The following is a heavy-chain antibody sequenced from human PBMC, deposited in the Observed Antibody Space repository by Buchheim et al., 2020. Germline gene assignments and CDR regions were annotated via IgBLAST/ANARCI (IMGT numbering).Heavy chain of an antibody. D-gene: IGHD6-19*01. CDR3: ARRLAAYYYYMDV. Sequence: QVQLVESGGGVVQPGRSLRLSCAASGFTFSSYGMHWVRQAPGKGLEWVAVISYDGSNKYYADSVKGRFTISRDNSKKTLYLQMNSLRAEDTAVYYCARRLAAYYYYMDVWGKGTT. J-gene: IGHJ6*03. CDR1: GFTFSSYG. V-gene: IGHV3-30*03. CDR2: ISYDGSNK.